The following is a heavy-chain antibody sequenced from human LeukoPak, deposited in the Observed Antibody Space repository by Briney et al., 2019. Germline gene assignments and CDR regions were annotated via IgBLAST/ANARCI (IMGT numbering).Heavy chain of an antibody. J-gene: IGHJ4*02. V-gene: IGHV4-31*03. CDR2: IYYSGST. CDR3: AGGCGGDCYSAVFDY. CDR1: SGSISSGGYY. D-gene: IGHD2-21*02. Sequence: SETLSLTCTVSSGSISSGGYYWSWIRQHPGKGLEWIGYIYYSGSTYYNPSLKSRVTISVDTSKNQFSLKLSSVTAADTAVYYCAGGCGGDCYSAVFDYWGQGTLVTVSS.